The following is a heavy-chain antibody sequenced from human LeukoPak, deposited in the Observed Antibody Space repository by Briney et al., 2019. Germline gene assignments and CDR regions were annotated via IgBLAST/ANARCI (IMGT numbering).Heavy chain of an antibody. V-gene: IGHV1-2*02. Sequence: ASVKVSCKASGYTFTDFYMHWVRQVPGQGLEWIGWINPNSGGTNYAQKFQGRVTMTRDTSISTAYMELSRLRSDDTAVYYCARAWGYSRIDYWGQGTLVTVSS. D-gene: IGHD6-13*01. CDR3: ARAWGYSRIDY. CDR1: GYTFTDFY. J-gene: IGHJ4*02. CDR2: INPNSGGT.